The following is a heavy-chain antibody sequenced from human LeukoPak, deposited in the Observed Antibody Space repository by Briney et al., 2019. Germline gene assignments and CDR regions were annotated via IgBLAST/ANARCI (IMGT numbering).Heavy chain of an antibody. J-gene: IGHJ4*02. D-gene: IGHD5-12*01. Sequence: GGSLRLSCAVSGFTVSRNYMSWVRQAPGKGLEWVSVIYSGGSTDYADSVKGRFTISRDNSKNTVYLQMNSLRSEDTAMYYCAREGGYVFDYWGQGTLVTVSP. CDR3: AREGGYVFDY. CDR1: GFTVSRNY. CDR2: IYSGGST. V-gene: IGHV3-53*01.